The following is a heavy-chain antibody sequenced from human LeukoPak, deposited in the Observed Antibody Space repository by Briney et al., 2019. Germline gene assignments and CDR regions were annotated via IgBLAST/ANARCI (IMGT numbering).Heavy chain of an antibody. D-gene: IGHD3-16*01. V-gene: IGHV3-11*04. CDR3: ARAGELRYMDV. CDR2: IKGIGPTT. J-gene: IGHJ6*03. Sequence: GGSLRLSCAASGFTFSDYYMSWVRQAPGKGLEWVSTIKGIGPTTYYADSLKGRFTISRDNAKNSLFLQMSSLRADDTAIYYCARAGELRYMDVWGKGTAVTVSS. CDR1: GFTFSDYY.